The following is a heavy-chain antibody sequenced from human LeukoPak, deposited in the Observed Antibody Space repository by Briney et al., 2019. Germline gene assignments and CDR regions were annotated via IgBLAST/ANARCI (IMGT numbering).Heavy chain of an antibody. D-gene: IGHD2-2*01. J-gene: IGHJ4*02. CDR1: GYSISSNYY. V-gene: IGHV4-38-2*02. CDR2: INHSGST. CDR3: ARVCSSGRCLDY. Sequence: PSETLSLTCSVSGYSISSNYYWAWMRQPPGKGLEWIGTINHSGSTYFSPFLKSRVSVSVDTSKNQVSLRLSSVTVADTAVYYCARVCSSGRCLDYWGQGTLVTVSS.